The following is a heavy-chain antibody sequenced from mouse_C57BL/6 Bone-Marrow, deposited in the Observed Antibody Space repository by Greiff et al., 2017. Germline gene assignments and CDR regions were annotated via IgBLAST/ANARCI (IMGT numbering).Heavy chain of an antibody. Sequence: EVMLVESGGGLVQPGESLKLSCESNDYEFPSHDMSWVRKPPEKRLELVAAINSDGGSTYYPDTMERRFLISRYNTKKPLYLQMRSMRSEDTALYYCARHKGYDYDWFAYWGQGTLVTVSA. CDR3: ARHKGYDYDWFAY. CDR2: INSDGGST. CDR1: DYEFPSHD. J-gene: IGHJ3*01. V-gene: IGHV5-2*01. D-gene: IGHD2-4*01.